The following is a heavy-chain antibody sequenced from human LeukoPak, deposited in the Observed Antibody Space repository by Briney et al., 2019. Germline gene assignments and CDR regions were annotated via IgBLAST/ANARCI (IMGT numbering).Heavy chain of an antibody. D-gene: IGHD1-1*01. CDR2: MNPKSGSA. CDR1: GYTFTSFD. V-gene: IGHV1-8*01. Sequence: ASVKVSCKASGYTFTSFDINWVRQATGQRLEWMGWMNPKSGSAGYARNFQGRVTFTRDTSISTAYMELSSLTSEDTAVYYCARADYEGNNWRDDAFDIWGQGTMVTVSS. CDR3: ARADYEGNNWRDDAFDI. J-gene: IGHJ3*02.